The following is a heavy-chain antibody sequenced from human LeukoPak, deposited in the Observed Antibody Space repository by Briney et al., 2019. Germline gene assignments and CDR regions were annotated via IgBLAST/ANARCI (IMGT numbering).Heavy chain of an antibody. V-gene: IGHV2-5*02. J-gene: IGHJ4*02. CDR3: AHTYYDYVWGSYRFGVGPPTNDYFDY. Sequence: SGPTLVNPTQTLTLTCTFSGFSLSTSGVGVGWIRQPPGKALEWLALIYWDDDKRYSPSLKSRLTITKNTSKNQVVLTMTNMDPVDTATYYCAHTYYDYVWGSYRFGVGPPTNDYFDYWGQGTLVTVSS. D-gene: IGHD3-16*02. CDR1: GFSLSTSGVG. CDR2: IYWDDDK.